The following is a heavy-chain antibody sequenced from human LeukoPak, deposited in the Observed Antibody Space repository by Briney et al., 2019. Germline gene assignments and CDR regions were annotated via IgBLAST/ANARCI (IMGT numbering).Heavy chain of an antibody. Sequence: GGSLRLSCAASGFTFSSYAMSWVRQAPGKGLEWVSVISGSGSSTYADAVKGRFTISRDNPKNTLYLQMTSLRVEDTAVYFCASAPVVGNAEAFWGQGTLVTVSS. CDR1: GFTFSSYA. V-gene: IGHV3-23*01. J-gene: IGHJ4*02. D-gene: IGHD1-26*01. CDR3: ASAPVVGNAEAF. CDR2: ISGSGSST.